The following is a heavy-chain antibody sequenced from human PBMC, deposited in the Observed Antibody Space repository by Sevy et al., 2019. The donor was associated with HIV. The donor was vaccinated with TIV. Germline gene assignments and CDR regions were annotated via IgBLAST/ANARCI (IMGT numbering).Heavy chain of an antibody. CDR1: GFTFSDYY. D-gene: IGHD3-3*01. V-gene: IGHV3-11*01. CDR3: ARDLHRGLSGSTSGY. Sequence: GGSLRLSWAASGFTFSDYYMSWIRQAPGKGLEWVSYISSSGSNIYYTDSVKGRFTVSRDNAKNSMYLQMNSLRAEDTALYYCARDLHRGLSGSTSGYWGQGTLVTISS. CDR2: ISSSGSNI. J-gene: IGHJ4*02.